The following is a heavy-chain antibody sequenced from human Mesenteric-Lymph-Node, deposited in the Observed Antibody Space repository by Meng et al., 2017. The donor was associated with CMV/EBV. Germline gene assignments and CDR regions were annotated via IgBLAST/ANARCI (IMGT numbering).Heavy chain of an antibody. CDR1: GFNVRDKY. CDR3: TGDSVSNPNLDY. CDR2: IYRGDNT. Sequence: VHLVAVGGGLVPPGGSLRLSCAASGFNVRDKYMSWVRQAPGKGLEWVCIIYRGDNTYYIDSVRDRFTVSRDNSKNTMYLQMNSLRVEGTAVYYCTGDSVSNPNLDYWGQGTLVTVSS. D-gene: IGHD3-10*01. J-gene: IGHJ4*02. V-gene: IGHV3-66*01.